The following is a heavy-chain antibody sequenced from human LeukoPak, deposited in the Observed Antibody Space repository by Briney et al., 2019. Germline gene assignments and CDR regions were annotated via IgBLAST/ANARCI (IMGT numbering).Heavy chain of an antibody. CDR3: VRAIGLDFDF. CDR2: INSDGSST. V-gene: IGHV3-74*01. J-gene: IGHJ4*02. D-gene: IGHD2/OR15-2a*01. Sequence: GGSLRLSCAASGFIFSGYWMHWVRQDPGKGLVWVSRINSDGSSTTYADSVKGRFTIARDNAKNTLYLQMNSLRAEDTAMYYCVRAIGLDFDFWGQGTLVTVSS. CDR1: GFIFSGYW.